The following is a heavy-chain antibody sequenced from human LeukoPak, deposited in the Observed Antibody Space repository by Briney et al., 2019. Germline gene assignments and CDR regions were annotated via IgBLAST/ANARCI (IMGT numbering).Heavy chain of an antibody. CDR1: GFTFSSYA. CDR2: INSDNGV. J-gene: IGHJ3*02. D-gene: IGHD5-12*01. CDR3: AREVLTQAIYSGYNAFEI. V-gene: IGHV3-21*05. Sequence: GGSLRLSCAASGFTFSSYAMTWVRQAPGKGLEWVAYINSDNGVLYGDSVKGRFTISSDKATNSLYLQMNSLRAEDTAVYYCAREVLTQAIYSGYNAFEIWGQGTMVTVSS.